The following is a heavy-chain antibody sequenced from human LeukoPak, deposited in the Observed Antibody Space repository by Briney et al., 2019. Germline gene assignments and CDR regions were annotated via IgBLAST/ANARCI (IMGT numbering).Heavy chain of an antibody. D-gene: IGHD1-26*01. CDR2: INEDGSTT. CDR3: VRDLGGRSGH. CDR1: GFTFSSNW. V-gene: IGHV3-74*01. J-gene: IGHJ4*02. Sequence: GGSLRLSCAASGFTFSSNWMHWVRQAPGKGLVWVSRINEDGSTTNYADSVKGRSTIFRDNAKNTLYLQMNSLRAEDTAVYYCVRDLGGRSGHWGQGALVTVSS.